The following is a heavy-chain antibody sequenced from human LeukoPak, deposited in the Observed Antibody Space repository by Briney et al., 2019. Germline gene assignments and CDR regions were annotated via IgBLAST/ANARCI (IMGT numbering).Heavy chain of an antibody. CDR2: IIPILGIA. CDR1: GYTFTSYG. V-gene: IGHV1-69*04. J-gene: IGHJ5*02. D-gene: IGHD4-17*01. Sequence: SVTVSCKASGYTFTSYGISWVRQAPGQGLEWMGRIIPILGIANYAQKFQGRVTITADKSTSTAYMELSSLRSEDTAVYYCARDDYGDYDRRFDPWGQGTLVTVSS. CDR3: ARDDYGDYDRRFDP.